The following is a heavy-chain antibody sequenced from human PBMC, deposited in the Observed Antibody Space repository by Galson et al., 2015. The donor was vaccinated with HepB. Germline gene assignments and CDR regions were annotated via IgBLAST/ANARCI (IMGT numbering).Heavy chain of an antibody. D-gene: IGHD1-7*01. CDR1: GGSITSNGYY. J-gene: IGHJ4*02. Sequence: SETLSLTCAVSGGSITSNGYYWGWIRQSPGKGLDWIGSLNYNGGTYYNPSLRGRVTISGDRSTNQLSLTVNSVTAADTATYYCMHLREGTMLDSWSQGVLVTVSS. CDR2: LNYNGGT. V-gene: IGHV4-39*01. CDR3: MHLREGTMLDS.